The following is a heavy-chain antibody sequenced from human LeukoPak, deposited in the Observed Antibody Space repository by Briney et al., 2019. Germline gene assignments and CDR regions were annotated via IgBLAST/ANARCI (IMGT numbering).Heavy chain of an antibody. CDR3: ARGDYDKYGMDV. CDR1: GFTFSNYY. CDR2: ISSSGTTM. J-gene: IGHJ6*02. V-gene: IGHV3-11*01. Sequence: GSLRLSCAASGFTFSNYYMSWIRQAPGKGLEWVSYISSSGTTMYYADSVKGRFVISRDNAKNSLFLQMNSLRAEDTAVYYCARGDYDKYGMDVWGQGTTVTVSS.